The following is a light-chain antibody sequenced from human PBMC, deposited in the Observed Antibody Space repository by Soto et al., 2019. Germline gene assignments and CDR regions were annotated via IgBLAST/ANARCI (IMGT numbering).Light chain of an antibody. Sequence: EIVLTQSPGTLSLSPGERATLSCRASQSVSSSYLAWYQQTPGQAPRLLIYGASSRATGIPDRFSGSGSGTDFTLTISRLEPEDFAGYYCQQYDSSPLTFGQGTKVEIK. V-gene: IGKV3-20*01. J-gene: IGKJ1*01. CDR3: QQYDSSPLT. CDR1: QSVSSSY. CDR2: GAS.